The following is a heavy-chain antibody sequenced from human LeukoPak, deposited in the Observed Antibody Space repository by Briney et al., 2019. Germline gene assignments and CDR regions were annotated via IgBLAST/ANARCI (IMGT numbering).Heavy chain of an antibody. CDR2: ISGNSGSI. Sequence: SLRLCSVASGFTFDDYGMHLVRQAPGEVLGWGAGISGNSGSIGYADAVNGRFTISRDNAKNSLYLQMNRLRAEDTALYYCAKDRGPYSSSWYAYWGQGTLVTVSS. V-gene: IGHV3-9*01. J-gene: IGHJ4*02. CDR3: AKDRGPYSSSWYAY. D-gene: IGHD6-13*01. CDR1: GFTFDDYG.